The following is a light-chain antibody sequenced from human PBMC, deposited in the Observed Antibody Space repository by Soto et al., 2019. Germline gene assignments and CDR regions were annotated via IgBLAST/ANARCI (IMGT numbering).Light chain of an antibody. CDR1: QSVSSSY. J-gene: IGKJ2*01. V-gene: IGKV3-20*01. CDR2: GAS. CDR3: QQYGSSPGT. Sequence: EIVLTQSPGTLSLSPGERATLSCRASQSVSSSYLAWYQQKPGQAPRLLIYGASSRATGIPDRFSGSGSGTDFTLTISRLETEDFAVYYCQQYGSSPGTFGQRTKLEIK.